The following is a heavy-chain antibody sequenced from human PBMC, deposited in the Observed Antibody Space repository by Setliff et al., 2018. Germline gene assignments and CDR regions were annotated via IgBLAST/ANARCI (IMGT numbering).Heavy chain of an antibody. J-gene: IGHJ5*01. Sequence: GESLTISCRGSEYSFIDYWISWVRQKPGGGLEWMGKVDPSDSYATYGPSFQGHVIISVYTSINTVYLQWSRLEASDSGIYYCARPIESSRWHPFDSWGQGTLVTVSS. CDR1: EYSFIDYW. CDR2: VDPSDSYA. CDR3: ARPIESSRWHPFDS. V-gene: IGHV5-10-1*01. D-gene: IGHD2-2*01.